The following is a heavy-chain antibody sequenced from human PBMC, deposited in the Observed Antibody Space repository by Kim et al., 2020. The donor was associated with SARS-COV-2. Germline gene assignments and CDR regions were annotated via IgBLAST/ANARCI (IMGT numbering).Heavy chain of an antibody. D-gene: IGHD2-15*01. CDR1: GGPISSYY. CDR3: ARGRSGFDI. V-gene: IGHV4-59*01. CDR2: IYYSGST. Sequence: SETLSLTCTVSGGPISSYYWSWIRQPPGKGLEWIGYIYYSGSTNYNPSLKSRVTISVDTSKNQFSLKLSSVTAADTAVYYCARGRSGFDIWGQGTMVTVSS. J-gene: IGHJ3*02.